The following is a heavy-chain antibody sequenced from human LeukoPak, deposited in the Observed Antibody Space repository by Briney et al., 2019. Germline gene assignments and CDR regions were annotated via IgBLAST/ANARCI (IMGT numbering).Heavy chain of an antibody. J-gene: IGHJ4*02. CDR2: INPSGGST. Sequence: ASVKVSCKASGYTFTSYDINWVRQAPGQGLEWMGIINPSGGSTSYAQKFQGRVTMTRDTSTSTVYMELSSLRSGDTAVYYCATDYGDFNGGIDYWGQGTLVTVSS. D-gene: IGHD4-17*01. V-gene: IGHV1-46*01. CDR3: ATDYGDFNGGIDY. CDR1: GYTFTSYD.